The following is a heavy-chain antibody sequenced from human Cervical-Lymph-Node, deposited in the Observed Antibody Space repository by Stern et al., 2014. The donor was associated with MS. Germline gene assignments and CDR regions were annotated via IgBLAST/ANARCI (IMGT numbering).Heavy chain of an antibody. CDR3: ARGVMVAATYAFDI. CDR1: GFTFSTYW. CDR2: INSDERSP. J-gene: IGHJ3*02. V-gene: IGHV3-74*01. D-gene: IGHD2-15*01. Sequence: EVQLVESGGGLVQPGGSLRLSCAASGFTFSTYWMHWVRQAPGQGLVWVSRINSDERSPTYADSVKGRFSISRDNAKNTLYLQMNSLRAEDTAVYYCARGVMVAATYAFDIWGQGTMVTISS.